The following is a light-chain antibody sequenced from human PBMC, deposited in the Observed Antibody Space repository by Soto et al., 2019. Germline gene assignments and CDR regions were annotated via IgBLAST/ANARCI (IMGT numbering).Light chain of an antibody. V-gene: IGKV4-1*01. CDR1: QSVLYSSNTNNY. J-gene: IGKJ2*01. CDR2: WAS. Sequence: DIVMTQSPDSLAVSLGERATINCKSSQSVLYSSNTNNYLAWYQQKPGQPPKLLIYWASTRESGVPDRFSGSGSGTDFTLTISSRQAEDVAVYYCQQYYSTPYTFGQGTKLEIK. CDR3: QQYYSTPYT.